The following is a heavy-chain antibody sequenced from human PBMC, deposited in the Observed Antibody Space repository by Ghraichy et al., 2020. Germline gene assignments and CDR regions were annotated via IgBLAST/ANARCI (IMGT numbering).Heavy chain of an antibody. J-gene: IGHJ4*02. D-gene: IGHD3-10*01. V-gene: IGHV3-7*03. CDR1: GFTFSDYL. CDR3: VSSGAVFDY. Sequence: LSLTCVASGFTFSDYLMSWVRQTPGKGLEWVANIKQDGSEKNYLDSVKGRFTISRDNAKNLLYLQMTSLRVEDTAIYYCVSSGAVFDYWGQGTLVTVSS. CDR2: IKQDGSEK.